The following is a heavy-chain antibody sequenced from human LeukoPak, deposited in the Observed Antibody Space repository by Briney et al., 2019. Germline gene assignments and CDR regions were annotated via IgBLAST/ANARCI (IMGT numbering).Heavy chain of an antibody. V-gene: IGHV3-48*04. CDR3: ARDFEGTYSLGSFDY. D-gene: IGHD1-26*01. CDR2: ISSSSTI. J-gene: IGHJ4*02. CDR1: GFTFSSYS. Sequence: GGSLRLSCAASGFTFSSYSMNWVRQAPGKGLEWVSYISSSSTIYYTDSVKGRFTISRDNAKNSLFLQMNSLRVEDTAVYYCARDFEGTYSLGSFDYWGQGTLVTVSS.